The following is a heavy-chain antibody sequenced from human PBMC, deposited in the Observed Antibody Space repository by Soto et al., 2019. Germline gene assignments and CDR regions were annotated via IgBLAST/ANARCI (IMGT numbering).Heavy chain of an antibody. CDR3: ARHIILFAKLAGDYYYYYGMDV. J-gene: IGHJ6*02. D-gene: IGHD6-19*01. V-gene: IGHV4-39*01. CDR2: IYYSGST. Sequence: SETLSLTCTVSGGSISSSSYYWGWIRQPPGKGLEWIGSIYYSGSTYYNPSLKSRVTISVDTSKNQFSLKLSSVTAADTAVYYCARHIILFAKLAGDYYYYYGMDVWGQGTTVTVSS. CDR1: GGSISSSSYY.